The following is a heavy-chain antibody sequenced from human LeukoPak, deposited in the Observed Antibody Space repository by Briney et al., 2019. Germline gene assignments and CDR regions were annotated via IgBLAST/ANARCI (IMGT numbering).Heavy chain of an antibody. CDR3: ARNKAITAFFGMDV. CDR1: GFTFSDYA. V-gene: IGHV3-30*03. J-gene: IGHJ6*02. D-gene: IGHD2/OR15-2a*01. Sequence: GTSLRLSCAASGFTFSDYAMRWVRQAPGKGLEWVAVIAYGGTYTHHADSLKGRFTISRDNSRDTLYLQINSLRPEDTALYYCARNKAITAFFGMDVWGQGTTIIVSS. CDR2: IAYGGTYT.